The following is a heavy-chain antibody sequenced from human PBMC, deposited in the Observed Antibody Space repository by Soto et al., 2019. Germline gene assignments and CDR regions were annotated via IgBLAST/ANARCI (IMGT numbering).Heavy chain of an antibody. D-gene: IGHD2-2*01. Sequence: PGESLKISCKASGYIFTDYWIIWVRQMPGKGLEWMGKIDPSDSHTNYNPSFQGDVTISAVKSIGTAYLPWSSLKASDTAMYYCAGAPADIVLVPAAIYAFGIWGKGRRFT. CDR1: GYIFTDYW. V-gene: IGHV5-10-1*01. CDR2: IDPSDSHT. J-gene: IGHJ3*02. CDR3: AGAPADIVLVPAAIYAFGI.